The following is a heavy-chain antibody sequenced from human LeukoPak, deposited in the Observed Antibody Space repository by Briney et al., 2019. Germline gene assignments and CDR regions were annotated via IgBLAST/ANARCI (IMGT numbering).Heavy chain of an antibody. CDR1: GYTFTSNY. J-gene: IGHJ5*02. Sequence: ASVKVSCKASGYTFTSNYMHWVRHAPGQGLEWMGIINPSGGSTSYAQKFQGRVTMTRDMSTSTAYMELSSLRSEDTAVYYCARPGTAMELNWFDPWGQGTLVTVSS. CDR2: INPSGGST. CDR3: ARPGTAMELNWFDP. V-gene: IGHV1-46*01. D-gene: IGHD5-18*01.